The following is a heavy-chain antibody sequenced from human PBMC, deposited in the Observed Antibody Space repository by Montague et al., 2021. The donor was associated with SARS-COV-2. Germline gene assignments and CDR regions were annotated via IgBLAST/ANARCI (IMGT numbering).Heavy chain of an antibody. CDR2: IYHSGST. CDR3: ARGYRRITVFGVVIYEAFDI. D-gene: IGHD3-3*01. Sequence: SETLSLTCAVSGGSISSSNWWSWVRQPTGKGLEWIGEIYHSGSTNYNPSLESRVTISVDKSKNQFSLKLSSVTAADPAVYYCARGYRRITVFGVVIYEAFDIWGQGTMVTVSS. CDR1: GGSISSSNW. V-gene: IGHV4-4*02. J-gene: IGHJ3*02.